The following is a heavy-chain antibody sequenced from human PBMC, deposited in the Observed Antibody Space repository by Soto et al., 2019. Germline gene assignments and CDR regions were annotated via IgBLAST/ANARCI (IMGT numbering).Heavy chain of an antibody. J-gene: IGHJ4*02. CDR1: GGTFSSYT. CDR2: IIPILGIA. CDR3: ASGYDSSGLEGGY. Sequence: QVQLVQSGAEVKKPGSSVKVSCKASGGTFSSYTISWVRQAPGQGLEWMGRIIPILGIANYAQKFQGRVTITADKSTSTAYRELSSLRSEDTAVYYCASGYDSSGLEGGYWCQGTLVTVSS. D-gene: IGHD3-22*01. V-gene: IGHV1-69*02.